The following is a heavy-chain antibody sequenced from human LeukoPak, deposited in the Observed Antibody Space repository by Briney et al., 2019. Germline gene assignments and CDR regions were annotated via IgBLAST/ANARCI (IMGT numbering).Heavy chain of an antibody. J-gene: IGHJ4*02. CDR2: IGTAGDT. D-gene: IGHD1-26*01. Sequence: PGGSLRLSCAASGFTFSSYNMHWVRHATGKGLEWVSAIGTAGDTYYPGSVKGRFTISRENAKNSLYLQMNSLRAGDTAVYYCARTSGSYYEFDYWGQGTLVTVSS. CDR3: ARTSGSYYEFDY. CDR1: GFTFSSYN. V-gene: IGHV3-13*04.